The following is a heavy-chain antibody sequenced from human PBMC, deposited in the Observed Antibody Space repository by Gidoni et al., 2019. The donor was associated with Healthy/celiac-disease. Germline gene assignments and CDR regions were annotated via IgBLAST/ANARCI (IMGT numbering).Heavy chain of an antibody. Sequence: QVQRQQWGAVLLKPSETLSLTCAVYGGSFSGYYWTWIRQPPGKGLEWIGEINHSGSTNYNPSLKSRVTISVDTSKNQFSLKLSSVTAADTAVYYCARGAGWGRDFDYWGQGTLVTVSS. CDR1: GGSFSGYY. J-gene: IGHJ4*02. D-gene: IGHD7-27*01. CDR2: INHSGST. CDR3: ARGAGWGRDFDY. V-gene: IGHV4-34*01.